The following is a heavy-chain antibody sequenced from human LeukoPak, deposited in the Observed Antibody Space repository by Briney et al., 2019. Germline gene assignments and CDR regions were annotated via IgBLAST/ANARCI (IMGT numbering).Heavy chain of an antibody. CDR2: IHHSGST. D-gene: IGHD3-10*01. CDR1: GGPFSGYY. CDR3: ARDYYGSGSYYKF. V-gene: IGHV4-34*01. J-gene: IGHJ4*02. Sequence: SETLSLTCAVHGGPFSGYYWSWIRQPPGKGLEWIGQIHHSGSTNYNPSLKSRVTISVDTSKNQFSLKLSSVTAADTAVYYCARDYYGSGSYYKFWGQGTLVTVSS.